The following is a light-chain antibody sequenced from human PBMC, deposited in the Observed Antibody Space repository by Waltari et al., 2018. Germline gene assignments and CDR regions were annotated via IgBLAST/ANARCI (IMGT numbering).Light chain of an antibody. CDR3: QQYDRWPVT. V-gene: IGKV3D-11*01. CDR1: QGVSKF. J-gene: IGKJ4*01. Sequence: VVLTQSPATLSLSPGERATLSCRASQGVSKFLAWFQQKPGQSPRLLVYDVSTRATGIPSRFSGSGPGPEFILTINSLEPEDFAVYYCQQYDRWPVTFGGGTKLEIK. CDR2: DVS.